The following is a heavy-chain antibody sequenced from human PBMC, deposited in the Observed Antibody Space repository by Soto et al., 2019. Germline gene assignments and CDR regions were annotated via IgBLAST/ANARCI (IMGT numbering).Heavy chain of an antibody. CDR2: IYYSGST. Sequence: SETLSLTCTVSGGSISSSSYYWGWIRQPPGKGLEWIGSIYYSGSTYYNPSLKSRVTISVDTSKNQFSLKLSSVIAADTAVYYCAIQRGLELLWFGEFPHPPRHPYYFDYWGQGTLVTVSS. V-gene: IGHV4-39*01. CDR3: AIQRGLELLWFGEFPHPPRHPYYFDY. D-gene: IGHD3-10*01. CDR1: GGSISSSSYY. J-gene: IGHJ4*02.